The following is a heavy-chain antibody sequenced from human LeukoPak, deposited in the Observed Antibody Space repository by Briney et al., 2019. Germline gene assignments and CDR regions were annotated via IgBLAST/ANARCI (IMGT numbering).Heavy chain of an antibody. CDR3: ANDRYYYGSGYYFDY. CDR1: GFTFSAYA. CDR2: ISGSGDST. D-gene: IGHD3-10*01. V-gene: IGHV3-23*01. Sequence: GGSLRLSCAASGFTFSAYAMTWVRRAPGKGLEWVSFISGSGDSTYYADSVKGRFTVSRDNSKNTLYLQMSSLRAEDTAVYYCANDRYYYGSGYYFDYWGQGTLVTVSS. J-gene: IGHJ4*02.